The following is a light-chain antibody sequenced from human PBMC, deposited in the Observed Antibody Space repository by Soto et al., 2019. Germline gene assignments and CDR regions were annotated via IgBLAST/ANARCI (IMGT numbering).Light chain of an antibody. V-gene: IGKV1-5*03. CDR2: KAS. J-gene: IGKJ2*01. Sequence: DIQMTQAPSTLSASVGDRVTITCRASQSISSWLAWYQQKPGKAPKLLIQKASSLESGVPSRFSGSGSGTEFTLTISSLQPDDFATYYCQHSYTFPYTFGQGTKVDIK. CDR3: QHSYTFPYT. CDR1: QSISSW.